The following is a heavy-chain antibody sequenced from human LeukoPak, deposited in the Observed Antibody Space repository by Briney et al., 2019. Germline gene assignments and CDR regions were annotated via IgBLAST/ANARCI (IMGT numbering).Heavy chain of an antibody. D-gene: IGHD4-23*01. CDR3: AREGTYGGNSDWFDP. V-gene: IGHV4-30-4*01. CDR2: IYYSGST. J-gene: IGHJ5*02. CDR1: GGSISSGDYY. Sequence: SETLSLTCTVSGGSISSGDYYWSWIRQPPGKGLEWIGYIYYSGSTYYNPSLKSRVTISVDTSKNQFSQKLSSVTAADTAVYYCAREGTYGGNSDWFDPWGQGTLVTVSS.